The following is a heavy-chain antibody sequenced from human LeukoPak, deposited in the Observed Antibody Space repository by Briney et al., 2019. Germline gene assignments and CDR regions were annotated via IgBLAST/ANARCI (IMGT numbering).Heavy chain of an antibody. Sequence: GASVKVSCKASGYTFTSYGISWVRQAPGQGLEWMGWISAYNGNTNYAQKLQGGVTMTTDTSTSTAYMELRSLRSDDTAVYYCAREAEGPFRYYYDSSGYPQFDPWGQGTLVTVSS. CDR1: GYTFTSYG. CDR2: ISAYNGNT. CDR3: AREAEGPFRYYYDSSGYPQFDP. D-gene: IGHD3-22*01. V-gene: IGHV1-18*01. J-gene: IGHJ5*02.